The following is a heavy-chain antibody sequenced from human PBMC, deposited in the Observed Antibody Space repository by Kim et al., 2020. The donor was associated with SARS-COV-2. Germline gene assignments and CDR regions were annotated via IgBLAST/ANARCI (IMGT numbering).Heavy chain of an antibody. V-gene: IGHV4-59*13. Sequence: SETLSLTCSVTGSSITNYYWTWIRQPPGKGLEWIGYIYHSGSTNYNPSLKSRVTISLDKSKNQFSMKLSSVTAGDTALYYCARGESDNLYVYWGQGTLVTVSS. CDR3: ARGESDNLYVY. J-gene: IGHJ4*02. D-gene: IGHD2-8*01. CDR2: IYHSGST. CDR1: GSSITNYY.